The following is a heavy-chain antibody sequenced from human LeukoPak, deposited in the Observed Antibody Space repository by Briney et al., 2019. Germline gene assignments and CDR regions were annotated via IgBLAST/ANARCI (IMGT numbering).Heavy chain of an antibody. CDR1: GGSISSGGYS. J-gene: IGHJ5*02. Sequence: SETLSLTCAVSGGSISSGGYSWSWIRQPPGKGLEWIGYIYHSGSTYYNPSLKSRVTISVDRSKNRFSLKLSSVTAADTAVYYCARYTGTTVSWFDPWGQGTLVTVSS. CDR3: ARYTGTTVSWFDP. V-gene: IGHV4-30-2*01. CDR2: IYHSGST. D-gene: IGHD1-7*01.